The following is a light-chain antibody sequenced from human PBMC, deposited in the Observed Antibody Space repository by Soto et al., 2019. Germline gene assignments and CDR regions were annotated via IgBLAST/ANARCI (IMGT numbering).Light chain of an antibody. CDR3: QQYDRSPPWT. J-gene: IGKJ1*01. Sequence: EIVLMQFPGTLSLSPGERATLSCRASQSVGSSYLAWYQQKPGQAPRLLIYGASSRATGIPDRFSGSGSGTDFTLTISRLEPEDFAVYYCQQYDRSPPWTFGQGTKV. V-gene: IGKV3-20*01. CDR2: GAS. CDR1: QSVGSSY.